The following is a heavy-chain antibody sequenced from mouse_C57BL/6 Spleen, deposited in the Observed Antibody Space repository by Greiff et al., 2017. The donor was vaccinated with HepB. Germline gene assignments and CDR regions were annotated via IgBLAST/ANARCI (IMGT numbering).Heavy chain of an antibody. J-gene: IGHJ1*03. CDR1: GFTFSSYA. CDR2: ISSGGDYI. CDR3: TSDYYYGNYGWYFDV. V-gene: IGHV5-9-1*02. D-gene: IGHD2-1*01. Sequence: EVQLVESGEGLVKPGGSLKLSCAASGFTFSSYAMSWVRQTPEKRLEWVAYISSGGDYIYYADTVKGRFTISRDNARNTLYLQMGSLKSEDTAMYYCTSDYYYGNYGWYFDVWGTGTTVTVSS.